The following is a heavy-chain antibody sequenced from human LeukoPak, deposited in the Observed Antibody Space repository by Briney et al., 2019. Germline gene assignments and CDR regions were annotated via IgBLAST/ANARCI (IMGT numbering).Heavy chain of an antibody. Sequence: GRSLRLSCAASGFTFSSYGMHWVRQAPGKGLEWVAVISYDGSNKYYADSVKGRFTISRDNAKNSLYLQMNSLRAEDTALYYCAKGDDSSGYSPFDYWGQGTLVTVSS. CDR2: ISYDGSNK. CDR3: AKGDDSSGYSPFDY. D-gene: IGHD3-22*01. CDR1: GFTFSSYG. J-gene: IGHJ4*02. V-gene: IGHV3-30*18.